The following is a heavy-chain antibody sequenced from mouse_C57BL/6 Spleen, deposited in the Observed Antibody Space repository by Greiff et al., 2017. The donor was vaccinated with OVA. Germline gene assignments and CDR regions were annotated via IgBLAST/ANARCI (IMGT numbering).Heavy chain of an antibody. V-gene: IGHV1-69*01. CDR2: IDPSDSYT. D-gene: IGHD1-1*01. Sequence: VQLQQPGAELVMPGASVKLSCKASGYTFTSYWMHWVKQRPGQGLEWIGEIDPSDSYTNYNQKFKGKSTLTVDKSSSTAYMQLSSLTSEDSAVYYCARRGYYYGSKENYFDYWGQGTTLTVSS. CDR3: ARRGYYYGSKENYFDY. J-gene: IGHJ2*01. CDR1: GYTFTSYW.